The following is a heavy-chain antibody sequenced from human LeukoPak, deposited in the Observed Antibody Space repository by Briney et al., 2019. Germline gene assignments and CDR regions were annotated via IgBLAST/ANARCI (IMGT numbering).Heavy chain of an antibody. D-gene: IGHD3-10*01. J-gene: IGHJ4*02. Sequence: PGGSLRLSCAASGFTFSSYSMNWVRQAPGKGLEWVSYISSSSSPIYFADSVKGRFTISRDNSKNTLYLQMNSLRAEDRAVYYCASTYASGSYPFDYWGQGTLVTVSS. CDR3: ASTYASGSYPFDY. CDR1: GFTFSSYS. V-gene: IGHV3-48*01. CDR2: ISSSSSPI.